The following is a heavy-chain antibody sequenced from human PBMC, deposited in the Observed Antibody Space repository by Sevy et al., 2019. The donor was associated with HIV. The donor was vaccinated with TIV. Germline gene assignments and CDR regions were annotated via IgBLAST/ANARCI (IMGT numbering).Heavy chain of an antibody. J-gene: IGHJ4*02. V-gene: IGHV4-59*01. CDR2: IYFTGNT. CDR1: GGSISSYF. Sequence: SETLSLTCSVSGGSISSYFWTWVRQSPGKGLEWIGNIYFTGNTDYSPSLKSPVTLSLATSKSQFSLTLKSVTAADTAIYFCARDSTTRPRVLDYWGQGTLVTVSS. CDR3: ARDSTTRPRVLDY. D-gene: IGHD1-1*01.